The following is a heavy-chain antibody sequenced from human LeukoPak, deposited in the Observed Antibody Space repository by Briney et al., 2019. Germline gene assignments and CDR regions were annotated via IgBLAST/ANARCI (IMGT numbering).Heavy chain of an antibody. V-gene: IGHV4-39*01. CDR3: AGTGYYGSGEDLYYFDY. Sequence: SETLSLTCTVSGGSISSSSYYWGWIRQPPGKGLEWIGIIYYSGSTYYNPSLKTRVTISVDTSKNQFSLKLSSVTAADTAVYYCAGTGYYGSGEDLYYFDYWGQGTLVTVSS. CDR1: GGSISSSSYY. D-gene: IGHD3-10*01. CDR2: IYYSGST. J-gene: IGHJ4*02.